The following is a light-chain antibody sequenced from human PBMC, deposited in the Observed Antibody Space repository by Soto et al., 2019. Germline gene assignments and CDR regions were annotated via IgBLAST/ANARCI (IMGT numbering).Light chain of an antibody. J-gene: IGLJ3*02. CDR3: ASWDDNLNGPL. CDR1: NSNIGRYS. CDR2: SDD. V-gene: IGLV1-44*01. Sequence: QSVLTQPPSLSGTPGQRVTISCSGSNSNIGRYSVNWYQHFPGTAPKILIYSDDERPSGVPDRFSGSKSGTSASLAISGLQSDDDAEYYCASWDDNLNGPLFGGGTKLTVL.